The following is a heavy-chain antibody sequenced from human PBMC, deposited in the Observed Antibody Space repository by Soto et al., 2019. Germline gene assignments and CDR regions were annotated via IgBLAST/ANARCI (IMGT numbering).Heavy chain of an antibody. D-gene: IGHD4-17*01. CDR2: IYNSGLT. CDR3: ARIDVVHDYVEH. V-gene: IGHV4-30-4*01. Sequence: PSETLSLTCTVSGGSISSGYYYWSWIRQPPGKGLEWIGYIYNSGLTNFNPSLKCRVTISIDTPKNQFSLKLTSVTAADTAVYYCARIDVVHDYVEHGGLGTLVTVSS. J-gene: IGHJ4*02. CDR1: GGSISSGYYY.